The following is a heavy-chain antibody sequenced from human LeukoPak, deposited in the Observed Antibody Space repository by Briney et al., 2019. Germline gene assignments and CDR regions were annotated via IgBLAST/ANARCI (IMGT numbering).Heavy chain of an antibody. CDR1: GGWISSSSYY. Sequence: SEALSLTCTVSGGWISSSSYYWGWIRQPPGKGLEWIGSIYYSGSTYYNPSLKSRVTISVDTSKNQFSLKLSSVTAADTAVYYCARMSYGYTIDYWGQGTQATVSS. CDR3: ARMSYGYTIDY. V-gene: IGHV4-39*01. J-gene: IGHJ4*02. D-gene: IGHD5-18*01. CDR2: IYYSGST.